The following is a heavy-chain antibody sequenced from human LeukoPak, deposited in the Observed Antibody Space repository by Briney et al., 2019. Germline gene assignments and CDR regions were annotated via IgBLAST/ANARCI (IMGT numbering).Heavy chain of an antibody. D-gene: IGHD3-22*01. J-gene: IGHJ4*02. CDR3: AREFPYYYDSSGYYTSFDY. Sequence: ASVKVSFKASGYTLTDYYMHWVRQAPGQGLEWIGWINPNSGGTNNAQKFQGRVTMTRDTSISTAYMELSRLRSDDTAVYYCAREFPYYYDSSGYYTSFDYWGQGTLVTVSS. V-gene: IGHV1-2*02. CDR1: GYTLTDYY. CDR2: INPNSGGT.